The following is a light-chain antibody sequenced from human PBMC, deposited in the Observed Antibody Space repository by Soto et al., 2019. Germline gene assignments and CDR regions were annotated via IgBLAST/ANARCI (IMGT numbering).Light chain of an antibody. V-gene: IGLV2-8*01. Sequence: QSALTQPPSASGSPGQSVTICCTGTSSDVGGYNYVSWYQQHPGKAPQLMIYEVSKRPSGVPDRFSGSKSGNTASLTVSGLQAEDEADYYCSSYAGSNNLVFGGGTKLTVL. CDR2: EVS. CDR1: SSDVGGYNY. CDR3: SSYAGSNNLV. J-gene: IGLJ2*01.